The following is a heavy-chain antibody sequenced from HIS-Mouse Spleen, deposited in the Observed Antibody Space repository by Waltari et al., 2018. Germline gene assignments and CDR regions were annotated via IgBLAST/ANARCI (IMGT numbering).Heavy chain of an antibody. D-gene: IGHD6-13*01. J-gene: IGHJ4*02. V-gene: IGHV1-69*01. CDR1: GGTFRSYA. Sequence: QVQLVQSGAEVKKPGSSVKVSCKASGGTFRSYARSWVPLAPGQRLEWMGGIIPIFGTANYEQKFQGRVTITADESTSTAYMELSSLRSEDTAVYYCARVGGPLYSSSPDDYWGQGTLVTVSS. CDR3: ARVGGPLYSSSPDDY. CDR2: IIPIFGTA.